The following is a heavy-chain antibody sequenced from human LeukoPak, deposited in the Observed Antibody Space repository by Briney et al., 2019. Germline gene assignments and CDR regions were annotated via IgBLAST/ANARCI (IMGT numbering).Heavy chain of an antibody. J-gene: IGHJ3*01. D-gene: IGHD1-26*01. CDR3: AKGGTYSWDTIDV. V-gene: IGHV3-74*01. CDR1: GLSFSSHW. Sequence: PGRSLRLSCAASGLSFSSHWMHWVRQAPGQGLVWLSSINYDGSITPYADAVKGRFTISRANARATWHLQMNSLRVDDSAVYFCAKGGTYSWDTIDVWGQGTVVTV. CDR2: INYDGSIT.